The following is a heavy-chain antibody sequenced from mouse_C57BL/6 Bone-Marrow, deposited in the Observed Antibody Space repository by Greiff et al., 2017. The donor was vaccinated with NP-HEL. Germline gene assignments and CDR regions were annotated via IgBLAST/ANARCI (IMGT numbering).Heavy chain of an antibody. D-gene: IGHD2-1*01. CDR1: GFNIKDDY. CDR3: TTIYYGQRGFAY. Sequence: EVKLVESGAELVRPGASVKLSCTASGFNIKDDYMHWVKQRPEQGLEWIGWIDPENGDTEYASKFQGKATITADTSSNTAYLQLSSLTSEDTAVYYCTTIYYGQRGFAYWGQGTLVTVSA. CDR2: IDPENGDT. J-gene: IGHJ3*01. V-gene: IGHV14-4*01.